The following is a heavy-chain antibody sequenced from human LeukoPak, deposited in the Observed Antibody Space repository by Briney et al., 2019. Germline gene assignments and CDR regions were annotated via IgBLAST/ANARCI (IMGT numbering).Heavy chain of an antibody. CDR1: GGTFSSYA. J-gene: IGHJ5*02. V-gene: IGHV1-18*01. D-gene: IGHD1-7*01. CDR2: ISAYNGNT. CDR3: ARDPVELRGWFDP. Sequence: ASVKVSCKASGGTFSSYAISWVRQAPGQGLEWMGWISAYNGNTNYAQKYQGRVTMTTDTSTSTAYMELRSLRSDDTAVYYCARDPVELRGWFDPWGQGTLVTVSS.